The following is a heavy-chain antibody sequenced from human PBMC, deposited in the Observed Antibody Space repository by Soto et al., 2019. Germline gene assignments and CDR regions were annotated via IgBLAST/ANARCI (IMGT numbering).Heavy chain of an antibody. J-gene: IGHJ4*02. CDR3: ARDWGSSGWPN. V-gene: IGHV4-31*03. D-gene: IGHD6-19*01. CDR1: GHSLSSGGYY. Sequence: SETLSLTCTVSGHSLSSGGYYWSWIRQHPGKGLEWVGYIYFTGTTLYNPSLKSRLAISVDTSKNQFSLKLTSMTAADTAVYYCARDWGSSGWPNWGQGVLVTVSS. CDR2: IYFTGTT.